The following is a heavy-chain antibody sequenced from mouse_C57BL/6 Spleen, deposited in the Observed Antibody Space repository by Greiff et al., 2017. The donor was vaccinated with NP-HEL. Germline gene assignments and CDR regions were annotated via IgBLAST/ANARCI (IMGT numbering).Heavy chain of an antibody. V-gene: IGHV1-26*01. J-gene: IGHJ3*01. Sequence: EVQLQQSGPELVKPGASVKISCKASGYTFTDYYMNWVKQSHGKSLEWIGDINPNNGGTSYNQKFKGKATLTVDKSSSTAYMELRSLTSEDSAVYYCAKGDYEVAYWGQGTLVTVSA. CDR3: AKGDYEVAY. CDR1: GYTFTDYY. CDR2: INPNNGGT. D-gene: IGHD2-4*01.